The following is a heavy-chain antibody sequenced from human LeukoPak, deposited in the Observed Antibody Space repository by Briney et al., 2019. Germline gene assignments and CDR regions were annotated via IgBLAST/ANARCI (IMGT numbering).Heavy chain of an antibody. V-gene: IGHV4-39*07. Sequence: SETLSLTCIVSGDSIGRSNFYWNWVRQSPGKGLEWIGSISSSGRPCYNPSLKSRVTISVDTSNNQFSLKVTSVTAADTAVFYCARNFIENGRSSGFDSWGQGTLVTVSS. CDR1: GDSIGRSNFY. J-gene: IGHJ4*02. CDR2: ISSSGRP. D-gene: IGHD2-15*01. CDR3: ARNFIENGRSSGFDS.